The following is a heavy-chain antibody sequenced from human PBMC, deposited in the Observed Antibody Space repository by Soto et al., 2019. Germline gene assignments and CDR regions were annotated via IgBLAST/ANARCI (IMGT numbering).Heavy chain of an antibody. J-gene: IGHJ6*02. CDR2: ISYDGSNK. CDR1: GLTLSSYA. Sequence: GSLRLSCAAAGLTLSSYAMHWVRQAPGKGLEWVAVISYDGSNKYYADSVKGRFTISRDNSKNTLYLQMNSLRAEDTAVYYWARGNNKSSGWSHVWGQGTTVTVSS. CDR3: ARGNNKSSGWSHV. V-gene: IGHV3-30-3*01. D-gene: IGHD6-19*01.